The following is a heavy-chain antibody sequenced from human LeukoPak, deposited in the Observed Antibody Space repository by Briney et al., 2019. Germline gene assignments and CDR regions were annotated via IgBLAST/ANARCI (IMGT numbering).Heavy chain of an antibody. V-gene: IGHV3-15*01. D-gene: IGHD1-26*01. CDR1: GLPLTDAW. CDR2: IKSNIDGGTT. Sequence: GGSLLLSFTASGLPLTDAWMNWVRQAPGKGLEWVGRIKSNIDGGTTDYAAPVKGRFIISRDDLNNRLSLQMNSLKIEDTAVYYCTTDPRVGGRRFDPWGQGTLVTVSS. J-gene: IGHJ5*02. CDR3: TTDPRVGGRRFDP.